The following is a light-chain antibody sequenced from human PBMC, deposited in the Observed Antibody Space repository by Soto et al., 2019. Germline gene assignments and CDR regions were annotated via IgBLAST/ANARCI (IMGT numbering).Light chain of an antibody. J-gene: IGKJ5*01. CDR2: GAS. CDR3: QQYGSSPIT. V-gene: IGKV3-15*01. Sequence: EIAMTQSPATLSVSPGERATLSCRASQSVSTKLAWYQQKPGQAPRLLIYGASTRATGIPARFSGSGSGTEFTLTISSLQSEDFAVYYCQQYGSSPITFGQGTRLEI. CDR1: QSVSTK.